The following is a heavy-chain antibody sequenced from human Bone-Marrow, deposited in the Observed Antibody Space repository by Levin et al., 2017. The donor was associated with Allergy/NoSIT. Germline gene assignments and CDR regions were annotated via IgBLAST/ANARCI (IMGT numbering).Heavy chain of an antibody. V-gene: IGHV5-51*01. D-gene: IGHD5-12*01. CDR2: VYPGDSDT. CDR3: ARKGYSAYDGSWLDS. Sequence: GESLKISCKAYGYSFSTYWIGWVRQMPGKGLEWMGIVYPGDSDTRYNPSFEGQVTISVDKSISTTYLQWSSLKASDTGIYYCARKGYSAYDGSWLDSWGQGTLISVSS. CDR1: GYSFSTYW. J-gene: IGHJ5*01.